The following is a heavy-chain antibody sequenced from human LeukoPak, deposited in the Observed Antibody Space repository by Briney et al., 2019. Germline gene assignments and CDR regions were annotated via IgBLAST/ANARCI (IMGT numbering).Heavy chain of an antibody. CDR3: ARGPFYYDILTGYYKTPLDY. V-gene: IGHV4-34*01. D-gene: IGHD3-9*01. Sequence: SETLSLTCAVYGGSFSGYYWSWIRQPPGKGLEWIGEINHSGSTNYNPSLKSRVTISVDTSKNQFSLKLSSVTAADTAVYYYARGPFYYDILTGYYKTPLDYWGQGTLVTVSS. J-gene: IGHJ4*02. CDR2: INHSGST. CDR1: GGSFSGYY.